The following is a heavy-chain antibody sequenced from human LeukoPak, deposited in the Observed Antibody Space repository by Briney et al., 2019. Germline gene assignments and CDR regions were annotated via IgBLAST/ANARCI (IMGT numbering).Heavy chain of an antibody. V-gene: IGHV3-23*01. CDR3: AKGAGQWLVPSEYFQY. J-gene: IGHJ1*01. CDR1: GFTYSNYA. D-gene: IGHD6-19*01. CDR2: ISSGGHST. Sequence: PGGSLRLSCAASGFTYSNYAMTWVRQAPGKGLEWVSSISSGGHSTYYAGSVKGRFTISRDNSKNTLYLQMKSLRAEDTAVYYCAKGAGQWLVPSEYFQYWGQGTLVTVSS.